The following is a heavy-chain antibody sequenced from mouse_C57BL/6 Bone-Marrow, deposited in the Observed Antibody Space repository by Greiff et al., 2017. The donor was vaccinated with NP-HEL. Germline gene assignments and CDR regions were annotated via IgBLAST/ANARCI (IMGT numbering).Heavy chain of an antibody. Sequence: QVQLQQSGPELVKPGASVKISCKASGYAFSSSWMNWVKQRPGKGLEWIGRIYPGDGDTNYNGKFKGKATLTADKSSSTAYMQLSSLTSEDSAVYFCARGAYGYYAMDYWGQGTSVTVSS. J-gene: IGHJ4*01. CDR3: ARGAYGYYAMDY. CDR1: GYAFSSSW. D-gene: IGHD1-1*01. CDR2: IYPGDGDT. V-gene: IGHV1-82*01.